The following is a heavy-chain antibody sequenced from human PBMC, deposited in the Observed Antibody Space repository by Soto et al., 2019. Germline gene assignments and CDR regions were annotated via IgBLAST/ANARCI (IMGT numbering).Heavy chain of an antibody. J-gene: IGHJ4*02. CDR2: IKDGGYT. Sequence: QVQLQQWGAGLLKPSETLSLNCAVNGGSLSGYYWSWIRQPPGKGLEWIGEIKDGGYTNYSPSLKSXXTXSXXGSNNQFSLRLNSVTAADTGVYYCARGQEGVVATHWAQGALVTVSS. D-gene: IGHD5-12*01. CDR3: ARGQEGVVATH. V-gene: IGHV4-34*01. CDR1: GGSLSGYY.